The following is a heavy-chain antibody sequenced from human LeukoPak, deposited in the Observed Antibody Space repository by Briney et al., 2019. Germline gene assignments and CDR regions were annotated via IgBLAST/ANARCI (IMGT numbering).Heavy chain of an antibody. CDR3: ARDRPLGPTPDYYNYYMDV. V-gene: IGHV1-18*03. CDR1: GYTFANYG. J-gene: IGHJ6*03. Sequence: ASVKVSCKASGYTFANYGISWVRQAPGQGLEWMGWISAYNANTNSAQKFQGRVTMTRDTSTSTAYMELRSLRDDDMAVYYCARDRPLGPTPDYYNYYMDVWAQGPRSPSP. D-gene: IGHD7-27*01. CDR2: ISAYNANT.